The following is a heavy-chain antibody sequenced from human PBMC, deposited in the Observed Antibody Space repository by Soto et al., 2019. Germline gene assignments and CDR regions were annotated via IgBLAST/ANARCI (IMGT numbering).Heavy chain of an antibody. J-gene: IGHJ4*02. Sequence: EVQLVESGGGLVQPGGSLRLSCAASGLTFSSYWMHWVRQAPGKGLVWVSNINTEGTSTSYADSVKGRFTISRDNAKNTLDLQMNSLRAEDTAVYYCARHDVNFYDSSGYKYWGQGTLVTVSS. V-gene: IGHV3-74*01. CDR2: INTEGTST. CDR1: GLTFSSYW. D-gene: IGHD3-22*01. CDR3: ARHDVNFYDSSGYKY.